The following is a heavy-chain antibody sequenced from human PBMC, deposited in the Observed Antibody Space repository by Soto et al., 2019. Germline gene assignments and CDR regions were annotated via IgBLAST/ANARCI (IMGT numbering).Heavy chain of an antibody. Sequence: GASVKVSCKASGYTFTGYYMHWVRQAPGQGLEWMGWINPNSGGTNYAQKFQGRVTMTRDTSIGTAYMELSRLRSDDTAVYYCARARAYCTNGVCYPGGMDVWGRGTTVTVSS. CDR2: INPNSGGT. V-gene: IGHV1-2*02. J-gene: IGHJ6*02. CDR3: ARARAYCTNGVCYPGGMDV. D-gene: IGHD2-8*01. CDR1: GYTFTGYY.